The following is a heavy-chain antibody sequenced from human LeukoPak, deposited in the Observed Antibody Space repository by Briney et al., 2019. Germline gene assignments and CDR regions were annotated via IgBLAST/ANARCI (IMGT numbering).Heavy chain of an antibody. Sequence: PSETLSLTCTVSGGSITSSSYYWGWIRQPPGKGLEWIGNIYYSGSTYYNPSLKSRVTMSVDTSKNQFSLKLSSVAAADTAVYYCARRNYYDSSAYYGLWGQGTPVTVSS. CDR1: GGSITSSSYY. CDR2: IYYSGST. D-gene: IGHD3-22*01. V-gene: IGHV4-39*01. J-gene: IGHJ4*02. CDR3: ARRNYYDSSAYYGL.